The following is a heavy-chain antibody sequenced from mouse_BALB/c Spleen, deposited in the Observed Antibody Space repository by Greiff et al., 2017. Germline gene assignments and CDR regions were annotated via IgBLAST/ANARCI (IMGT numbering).Heavy chain of an antibody. CDR3: ARCYYDDAMDY. CDR2: ISSGGGST. J-gene: IGHJ4*01. CDR1: GYAFTSYD. V-gene: IGHV5-12-1*01. Sequence: EVQLEESGAGLVKPGGSLKLSCAVSGYAFTSYDMSWVRQTPAKRLEWFAYISSGGGSTYYTDTMKGRFTITRDNSKNTLYLQMNSLTSEDTAMYYCARCYYDDAMDYWGQGTSVTVSS. D-gene: IGHD2-4*01.